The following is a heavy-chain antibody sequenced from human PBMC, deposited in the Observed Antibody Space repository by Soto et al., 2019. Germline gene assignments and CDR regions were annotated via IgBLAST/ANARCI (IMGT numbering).Heavy chain of an antibody. V-gene: IGHV3-66*01. CDR2: IYSGGST. J-gene: IGHJ6*03. CDR3: ASRCITIFGVVIIYYYYYYMDV. Sequence: EVQLVESGGGLVQPGGSLRLSCAASGFTVSSNYMSWVRQAPGKGLEWVSVIYSGGSTYYADSVKDRFTISRDNSKNTLYLQMNSLRAEDTAVYYCASRCITIFGVVIIYYYYYYMDVWGKGTTVTVSS. CDR1: GFTVSSNY. D-gene: IGHD3-3*01.